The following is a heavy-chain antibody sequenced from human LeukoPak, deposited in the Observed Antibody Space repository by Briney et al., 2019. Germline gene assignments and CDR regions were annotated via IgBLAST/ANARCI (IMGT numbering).Heavy chain of an antibody. CDR2: FDPEDDEP. J-gene: IGHJ4*02. Sequence: ASVKVSCKVSGYSLSELSIHWVRQAPGKGLEWMGGFDPEDDEPIYAQSLQGWVTMTRDTSISTAYMELSRLRSDDTAVYYCARSLKEGGYCSSTSCSVFDYWGQGTLVTVSS. CDR1: GYSLSELS. D-gene: IGHD2-2*03. CDR3: ARSLKEGGYCSSTSCSVFDY. V-gene: IGHV1-24*01.